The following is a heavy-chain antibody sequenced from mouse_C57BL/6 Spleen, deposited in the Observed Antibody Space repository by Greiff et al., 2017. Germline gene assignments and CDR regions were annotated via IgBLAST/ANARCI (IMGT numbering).Heavy chain of an antibody. V-gene: IGHV1-69*01. Sequence: QVQLQQSGAELVMPGASVKLSCKASGYTFTSYWMHWVKQRPGQGLEWIGEIDPSDSYTNYNQKFKGKSTLTVDKSSSTAYMQLSSLTSEDSAVYYCARKETYYYGSSLDYWGQGTTLTVSS. J-gene: IGHJ2*01. CDR1: GYTFTSYW. CDR3: ARKETYYYGSSLDY. CDR2: IDPSDSYT. D-gene: IGHD1-1*01.